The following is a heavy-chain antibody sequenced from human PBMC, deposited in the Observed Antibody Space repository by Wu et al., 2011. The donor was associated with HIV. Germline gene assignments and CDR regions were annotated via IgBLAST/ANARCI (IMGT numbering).Heavy chain of an antibody. CDR3: ARKTGYTYGYNYYYYMDV. CDR1: GYTFISYD. CDR2: MNPNNGNT. Sequence: QVQLVQSGAEVKKPGASVKVSCKASGYTFISYDITWVRQASGQGLEWVGWMNPNNGNTGYAQKFQGRVSMTRNTSISTAYMELSSLRSEDTAVYYCARKTGYTYGYNYYYYMDVWGKGTTVTVSS. D-gene: IGHD5-18*01. J-gene: IGHJ6*03. V-gene: IGHV1-8*02.